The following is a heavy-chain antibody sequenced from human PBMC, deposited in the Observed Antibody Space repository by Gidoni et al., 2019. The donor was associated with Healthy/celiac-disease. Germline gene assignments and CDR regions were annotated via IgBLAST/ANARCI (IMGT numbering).Heavy chain of an antibody. D-gene: IGHD6-6*01. J-gene: IGHJ6*02. CDR3: AILAARHWGNYDYGMDV. Sequence: QVQLQQWGAGLWKPSETLSLTCAAYGGSFSGYYWSWIRPPPGKGLEWIGEINHSGSTNYNPSLKSRVTISVDTSKNQFSLKRSSVTAADTAVYYCAILAARHWGNYDYGMDVWGQGTTVTVSS. CDR1: GGSFSGYY. V-gene: IGHV4-34*01. CDR2: INHSGST.